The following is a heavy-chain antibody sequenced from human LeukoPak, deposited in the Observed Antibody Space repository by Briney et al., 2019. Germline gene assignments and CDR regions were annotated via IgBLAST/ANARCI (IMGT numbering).Heavy chain of an antibody. J-gene: IGHJ4*02. Sequence: PGTLSLTSTVSGGSIINYYWSSIRHPPGEGRQWSGYISYQGRTNYNPSLRSRGAISVDTSKNQFSLNRRSVTAADTAVYYCARVAAAGQDYWGQGTLVTVSS. CDR3: ARVAAAGQDY. CDR1: GGSIINYY. CDR2: ISYQGRT. D-gene: IGHD6-13*01. V-gene: IGHV4-59*01.